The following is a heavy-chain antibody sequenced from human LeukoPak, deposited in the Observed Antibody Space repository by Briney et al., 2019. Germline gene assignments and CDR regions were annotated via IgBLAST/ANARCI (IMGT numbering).Heavy chain of an antibody. CDR3: ARDYCSGGSCYWDY. V-gene: IGHV4-59*01. Sequence: PSETLSLTCTVSGGSISSYYWSWIRQPPGKGLEWMGYIYYSGSTNYNPSLKCRVTISVDTSKNQFSLKLSSVTAADTAVYYCARDYCSGGSCYWDYWGQGTLVTVSS. CDR1: GGSISSYY. CDR2: IYYSGST. D-gene: IGHD2-15*01. J-gene: IGHJ4*02.